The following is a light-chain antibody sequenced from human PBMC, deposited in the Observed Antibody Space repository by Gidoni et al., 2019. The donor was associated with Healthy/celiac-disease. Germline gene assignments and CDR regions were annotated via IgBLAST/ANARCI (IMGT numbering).Light chain of an antibody. J-gene: IGLJ2*01. CDR1: ALPKKY. CDR2: EDS. Sequence: SYELTQPPSVSVSPGQTARITCSGDALPKKYAYWYQKKSGQAPVLVIYEDSKRPSGIPERFSGSSSGTMATLTISGAQVEDEADYYCYSTDSSGNHPVVFGGGTKLTVL. CDR3: YSTDSSGNHPVV. V-gene: IGLV3-10*01.